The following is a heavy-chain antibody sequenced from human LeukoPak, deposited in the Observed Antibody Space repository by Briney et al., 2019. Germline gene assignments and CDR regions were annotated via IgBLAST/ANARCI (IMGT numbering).Heavy chain of an antibody. CDR3: DVLGYCTTNTCPFDC. CDR2: ISSSSNYI. Sequence: PGGSLRLSRAASGFTFSTYSMNWVRQAPGKGLEWVSFISSSSNYIYYADSVKGRFTISRDNSKNTLYLQMNSLRAEDTAVYYCDVLGYCTTNTCPFDCWGQGTLVTVSS. CDR1: GFTFSTYS. J-gene: IGHJ4*02. V-gene: IGHV3-21*04. D-gene: IGHD2-2*03.